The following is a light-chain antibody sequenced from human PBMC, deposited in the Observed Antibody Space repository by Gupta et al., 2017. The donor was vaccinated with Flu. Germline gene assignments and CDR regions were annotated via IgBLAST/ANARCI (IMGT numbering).Light chain of an antibody. Sequence: DVVMTQSPLSLPVTLGQPASISCRSSQSLVDSDGKIYLNWFQQRPGHSPRRLIYQISHRDSGVPDRFSGSGSGTDFTLKISRVEAEDVGVYYCMQGTHWPPYTFGQGTKLEIK. CDR3: MQGTHWPPYT. J-gene: IGKJ2*01. CDR2: QIS. CDR1: QSLVDSDGKIY. V-gene: IGKV2-30*01.